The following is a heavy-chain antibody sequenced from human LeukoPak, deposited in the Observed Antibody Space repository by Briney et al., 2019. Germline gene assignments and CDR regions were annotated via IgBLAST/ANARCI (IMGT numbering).Heavy chain of an antibody. CDR1: GYTFTSYG. D-gene: IGHD2-2*01. CDR3: ARESLRYCSSTSCLHFDY. J-gene: IGHJ4*02. Sequence: GASVKVSCKASGYTFTSYGISWVRRAPGQGLEWMGWISAYNGNTNYAQKLQGRVTMTTDTSTSTAYMELRSLRSDDTAVYYCARESLRYCSSTSCLHFDYWGQGTLVTVSS. V-gene: IGHV1-18*01. CDR2: ISAYNGNT.